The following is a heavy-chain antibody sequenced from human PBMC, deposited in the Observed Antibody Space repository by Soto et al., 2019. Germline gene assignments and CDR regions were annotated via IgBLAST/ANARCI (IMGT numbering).Heavy chain of an antibody. CDR1: GGSISSSSYY. CDR2: IYYSGST. D-gene: IGHD3-10*01. Sequence: SETLSLTCTVSGGSISSSSYYWGWIRQPPGKGLEWIGSIYYSGSTYYNPSLKSRVTISVDTSKNQFSLKLSSVTAADTAVYYCARLPWVSPYGSGSYWSYYYYGMDVWGQGTTVTVSS. CDR3: ARLPWVSPYGSGSYWSYYYYGMDV. V-gene: IGHV4-39*01. J-gene: IGHJ6*02.